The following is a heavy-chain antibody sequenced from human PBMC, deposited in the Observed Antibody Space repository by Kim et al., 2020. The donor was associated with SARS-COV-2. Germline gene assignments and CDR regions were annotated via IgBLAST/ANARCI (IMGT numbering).Heavy chain of an antibody. CDR1: GHSFTGYY. V-gene: IGHV1-2*02. CDR3: GLFYYDINGFYQGTDY. D-gene: IGHD3-22*01. CDR2: ISPNTGGT. J-gene: IGHJ4*02. Sequence: ASVKVSCKSFGHSFTGYYTNWVRQAPGQGLEWMGWISPNTGGTNYAQKFQGRVTMTSDTSISTAYMELSRLTSDDTAIYYCGLFYYDINGFYQGTDYWGQ.